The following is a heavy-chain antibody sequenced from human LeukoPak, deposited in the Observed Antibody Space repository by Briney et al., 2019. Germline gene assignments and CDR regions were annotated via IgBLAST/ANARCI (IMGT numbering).Heavy chain of an antibody. CDR3: ARIVGSTGGES. CDR1: GYTFTSYG. J-gene: IGHJ3*01. Sequence: SVKVSCKASGYTFTSYGLSWVRQAPGQGLEWMGWISAIFGTTNYAQKFQGRVTITADKSTRTVYMEMRSLRSEDTAVYYCARIVGSTGGESWGQGTMVTVSS. D-gene: IGHD1-26*01. V-gene: IGHV1-69*06. CDR2: ISAIFGTT.